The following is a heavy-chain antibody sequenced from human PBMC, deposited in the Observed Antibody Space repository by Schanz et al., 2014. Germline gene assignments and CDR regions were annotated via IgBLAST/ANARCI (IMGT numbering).Heavy chain of an antibody. V-gene: IGHV4-30-4*07. D-gene: IGHD1-1*01. CDR2: IYYSGSP. CDR1: GGSISSGGYS. J-gene: IGHJ6*02. CDR3: ARGGRTTYNYYYGMDV. Sequence: QVQLQESGPGLVKPSQTLSLTCAVSGGSISSGGYSWNWIRQPPGKGLKWIVYIYYSGSPYYNPSLKSRVTISVDTAKNQFSLKLSSVTAADTAVYYCARGGRTTYNYYYGMDVWGQGTTVTVSS.